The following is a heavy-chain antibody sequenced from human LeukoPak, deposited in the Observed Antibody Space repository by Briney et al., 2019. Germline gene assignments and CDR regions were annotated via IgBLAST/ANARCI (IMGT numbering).Heavy chain of an antibody. V-gene: IGHV4-61*01. J-gene: IGHJ6*02. CDR3: ARDQIAVLGTYYYYYGMGV. CDR2: IYYSGST. D-gene: IGHD6-19*01. Sequence: SETLSLTCTVSGGSVSSDSYYWSWIRQPPGKGLEWIGYIYYSGSTNYNPSLKSRVTISVDTSKNQFSLKLSSVTAADTAVYYCARDQIAVLGTYYYYYGMGVWAKGPRSSSP. CDR1: GGSVSSDSYY.